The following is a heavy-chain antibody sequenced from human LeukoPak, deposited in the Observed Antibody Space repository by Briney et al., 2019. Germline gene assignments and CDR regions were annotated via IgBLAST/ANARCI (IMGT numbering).Heavy chain of an antibody. CDR2: ISGSGGST. Sequence: GGSLRLSCVASEFTFSSYAMSWVRQAPGKGLEWVSAISGSGGSTYYADSVKGRFTISRDNSKNTLYLQMNSLRAEDTAVYYCAKAVYQVLITSPADYWGQGTLVTVSS. J-gene: IGHJ4*02. V-gene: IGHV3-23*01. D-gene: IGHD2-2*01. CDR1: EFTFSSYA. CDR3: AKAVYQVLITSPADY.